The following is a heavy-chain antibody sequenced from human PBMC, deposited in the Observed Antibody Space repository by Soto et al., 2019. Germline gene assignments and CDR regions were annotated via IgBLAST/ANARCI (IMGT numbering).Heavy chain of an antibody. D-gene: IGHD6-13*01. Sequence: GESLKISCKGSGYSFTSYWISWVRQMPGKGLEWMGRIDPSDSYTNYSPSFQGHVTISADKSISTAYLQWSSLKASDTAMYYCARQSSSWAGYYYYGMDVWGQGTTVTVSS. V-gene: IGHV5-10-1*01. CDR3: ARQSSSWAGYYYYGMDV. J-gene: IGHJ6*02. CDR2: IDPSDSYT. CDR1: GYSFTSYW.